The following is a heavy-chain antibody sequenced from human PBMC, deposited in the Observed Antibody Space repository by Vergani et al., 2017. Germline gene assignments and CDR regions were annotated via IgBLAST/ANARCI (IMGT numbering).Heavy chain of an antibody. J-gene: IGHJ4*02. CDR3: ARTGGYDFWSGYYSEVLGYFDY. CDR1: GFTFSSYS. D-gene: IGHD3-3*01. V-gene: IGHV3-21*01. Sequence: EVQLVESGGGLVKPGGSLRLSCAASGFTFSSYSMNWVRQAPGKGLEWVSSISSSSSYIYYADSVKGRFTISRDNVKNSLYLQMNSLRAEDTAVYYCARTGGYDFWSGYYSEVLGYFDYWGQGTLVTVSS. CDR2: ISSSSSYI.